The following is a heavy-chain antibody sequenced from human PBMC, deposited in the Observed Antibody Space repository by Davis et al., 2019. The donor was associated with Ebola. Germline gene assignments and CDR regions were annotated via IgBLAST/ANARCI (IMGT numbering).Heavy chain of an antibody. CDR3: AKGGRYGGNHRTDF. D-gene: IGHD4-23*01. Sequence: GESLKISCAASGFTFSSYAMSWVRQAPWKGLEWVSGISTGGCVTIYADSVKGRFTISRDNSKNTLYLQMNSRRAEDTALYFCAKGGRYGGNHRTDFWGQGTLVTVSS. V-gene: IGHV3-23*01. J-gene: IGHJ4*02. CDR2: ISTGGCVT. CDR1: GFTFSSYA.